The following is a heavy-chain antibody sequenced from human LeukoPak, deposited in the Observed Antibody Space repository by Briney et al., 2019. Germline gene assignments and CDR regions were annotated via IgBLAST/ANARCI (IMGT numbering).Heavy chain of an antibody. J-gene: IGHJ3*02. CDR3: ARDTLFCSGGYCYHDI. Sequence: GGSLRLSCAASGFTFSSYAMSWVRQAPGKGLEWVSAISGSGGSTYYADSVKGRFTISRDNAKNTMYLQMNSLRAEDTAVYYCARDTLFCSGGYCYHDIWGQGTMVTVSS. D-gene: IGHD2-15*01. CDR2: ISGSGGST. CDR1: GFTFSSYA. V-gene: IGHV3-23*01.